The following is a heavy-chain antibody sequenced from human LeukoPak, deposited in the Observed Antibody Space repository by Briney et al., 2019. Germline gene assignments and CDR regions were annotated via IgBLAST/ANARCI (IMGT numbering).Heavy chain of an antibody. CDR1: GYTFTSYG. J-gene: IGHJ4*02. CDR2: ISAYNGNT. CDR3: ARLHPYYYDSSGYGPFDY. Sequence: ASVKVSCKASGYTFTSYGISWVRQAPGQGLEWMGWISAYNGNTNYAQKLQGRVTMTTDTSTSTAYMELRSLRSDGTAVYYCARLHPYYYDSSGYGPFDYWGQGTLVTVSS. D-gene: IGHD3-22*01. V-gene: IGHV1-18*01.